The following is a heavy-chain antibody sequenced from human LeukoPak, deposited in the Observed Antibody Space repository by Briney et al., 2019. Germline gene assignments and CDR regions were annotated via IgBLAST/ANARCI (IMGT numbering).Heavy chain of an antibody. CDR3: ARDILDIVATSYYYYMDV. V-gene: IGHV3-7*01. Sequence: GGSLRLSCAASGFTFSSYWMSLVRQAPGKGLEWVANIKQDGSEKYYVDSVKGRFTISRDNAKNSLYLQMNSLRAEDTAVYYCARDILDIVATSYYYYMDVWGKGTTVTVSS. CDR2: IKQDGSEK. J-gene: IGHJ6*03. CDR1: GFTFSSYW. D-gene: IGHD5-12*01.